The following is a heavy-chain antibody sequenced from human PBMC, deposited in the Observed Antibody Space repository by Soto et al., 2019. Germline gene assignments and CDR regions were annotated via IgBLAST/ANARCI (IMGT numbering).Heavy chain of an antibody. J-gene: IGHJ6*02. Sequence: QVQLVESGGGVVQPGRSLRLSCAASGFTFSSYAMHWVRQAPGKGLEWVAVISYDGSNKYYADSVKGRFTISRDNSKNTLYLQMNSLRVEDTAVYYFARGGLYYYYYGMDVWGQGTTVTVSS. CDR1: GFTFSSYA. V-gene: IGHV3-30-3*01. CDR2: ISYDGSNK. CDR3: ARGGLYYYYYGMDV.